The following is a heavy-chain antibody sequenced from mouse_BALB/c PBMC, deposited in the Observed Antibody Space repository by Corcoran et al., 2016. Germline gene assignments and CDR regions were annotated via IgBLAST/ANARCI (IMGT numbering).Heavy chain of an antibody. J-gene: IGHJ1*01. D-gene: IGHD1-1*02. CDR3: ARSDYDWYFDV. Sequence: QVQLQQSGAELMKPGASVTISCKATGYTFSSYWIEWVKQRPGHGLEWIGEILPGSGSTNYNEKFKGKATFTADTSSNTAYMQLSSLTSEDSAVYYCARSDYDWYFDVWGAGTTVTVSS. CDR2: ILPGSGST. V-gene: IGHV1-9*01. CDR1: GYTFSSYW.